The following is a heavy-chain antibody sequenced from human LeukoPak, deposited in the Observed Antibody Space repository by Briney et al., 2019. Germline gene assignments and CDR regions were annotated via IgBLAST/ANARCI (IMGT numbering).Heavy chain of an antibody. CDR3: AMNCGDYEADYYGMDV. J-gene: IGHJ6*02. V-gene: IGHV5-51*01. CDR1: GYSFTSYW. Sequence: GESLKIPCKGSGYSFTSYWIGWVRQMPGKGLEWMGIIYPGDSDTRYSPSFQGQVTISADKSISTAYLQWSSLKASDTAMYYCAMNCGDYEADYYGMDVWGQGTTVTVSS. CDR2: IYPGDSDT. D-gene: IGHD4-17*01.